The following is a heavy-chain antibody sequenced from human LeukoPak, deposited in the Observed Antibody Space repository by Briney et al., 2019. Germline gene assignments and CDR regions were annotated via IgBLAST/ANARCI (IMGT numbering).Heavy chain of an antibody. J-gene: IGHJ5*02. Sequence: PSETLSLTCTVSGVSISSDYWSWIRLPPGKGLEWIGYIYYSGSYNYNPSLKSRVTMSVDTSKNQFSLKLTSVTAADTAVYYCAKRLRQNVFVPWGQGTLVTVSS. CDR1: GVSISSDY. D-gene: IGHD4-17*01. V-gene: IGHV4-59*08. CDR2: IYYSGSY. CDR3: AKRLRQNVFVP.